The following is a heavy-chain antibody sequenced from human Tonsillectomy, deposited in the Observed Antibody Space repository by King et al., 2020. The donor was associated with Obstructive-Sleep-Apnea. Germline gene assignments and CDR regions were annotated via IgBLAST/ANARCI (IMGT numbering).Heavy chain of an antibody. V-gene: IGHV4-59*08. Sequence: QLQESGPGLVKPSETLSLTCTVSGGSISSYYWSWIRQPPGKGLEWIGYIYYSGSTNYNPSLKSRVTISVDTSKNQFSLKLSSVTAADTAVYYCARRYYDYVWGSYLDYWGQGTLVTVSS. CDR3: ARRYYDYVWGSYLDY. CDR1: GGSISSYY. D-gene: IGHD3-16*02. J-gene: IGHJ4*02. CDR2: IYYSGST.